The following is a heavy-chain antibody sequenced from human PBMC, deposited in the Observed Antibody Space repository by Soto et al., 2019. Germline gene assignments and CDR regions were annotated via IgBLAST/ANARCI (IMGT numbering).Heavy chain of an antibody. J-gene: IGHJ4*02. V-gene: IGHV3-30*18. D-gene: IGHD1-26*01. CDR2: MSYDGSNK. CDR3: TKTDAGGSYDY. CDR1: GFTFSGYA. Sequence: TRGSLRLSCGASGFTFSGYAMHWVRQAPGKGLEWVTLMSYDGSNKYYADSVKGRFTISRDNSKNTLYLQMNSLRAEDTAVYYCTKTDAGGSYDYWGLGTLVTVSS.